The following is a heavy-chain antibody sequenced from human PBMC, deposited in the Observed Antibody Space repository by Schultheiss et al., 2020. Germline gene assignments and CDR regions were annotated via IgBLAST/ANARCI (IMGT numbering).Heavy chain of an antibody. D-gene: IGHD3-22*01. J-gene: IGHJ4*02. CDR2: IYHSGST. CDR1: GGSISSGSYY. V-gene: IGHV4-61*10. Sequence: SETLSLTCTVSGGSISSGSYYWSWIRQPAGKGLEWIGYIYHSGSTYYNPSLKSRVTISVDTSKNQFSLKLSSVTAADTAVYYCARDQVKHYYDSSGYPDSWGQGTLVTVSS. CDR3: ARDQVKHYYDSSGYPDS.